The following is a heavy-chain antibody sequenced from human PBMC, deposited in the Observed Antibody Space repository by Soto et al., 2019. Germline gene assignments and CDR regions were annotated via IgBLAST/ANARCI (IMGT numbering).Heavy chain of an antibody. CDR2: IGTAGDT. CDR3: ARALIYGDYTLDY. Sequence: EVQLVESGGGLVQPGGSLRLSCAASGFTFSSYDMHWVRQATGKGLEWVSAIGTAGDTYYPGSVKGRFTISRENAKNSLYLQMTSLRAGDTAVYYCARALIYGDYTLDYWGQGTLVTVSS. V-gene: IGHV3-13*01. J-gene: IGHJ4*02. D-gene: IGHD4-17*01. CDR1: GFTFSSYD.